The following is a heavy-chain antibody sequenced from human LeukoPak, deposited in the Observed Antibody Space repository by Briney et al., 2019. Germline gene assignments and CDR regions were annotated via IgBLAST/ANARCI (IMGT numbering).Heavy chain of an antibody. J-gene: IGHJ4*02. D-gene: IGHD1-26*01. CDR2: IIPIFGTA. Sequence: ASVKVSCKASGGTFSSYAISWVRQAPGQGLEWMGGIIPIFGTANYAQKFQGRVTITTDESTSTAYMELSSLGSEDTAVYYCARGLAGATTSPFDYWGQGTLVTVSS. CDR3: ARGLAGATTSPFDY. V-gene: IGHV1-69*05. CDR1: GGTFSSYA.